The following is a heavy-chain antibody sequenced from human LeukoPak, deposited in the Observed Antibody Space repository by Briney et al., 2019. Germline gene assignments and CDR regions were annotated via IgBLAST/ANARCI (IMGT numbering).Heavy chain of an antibody. Sequence: PSGTLSLTCTVSGGSISSGGYYWSWIRQHPGKGLEWIGYIYYSGSTYYNPSLKSRVTISVDTSKNQFSLKLSSVTAADTAVYYCARDSSITMVRGVIMGAFDIWGQGTMVTVSS. V-gene: IGHV4-31*03. D-gene: IGHD3-10*01. CDR2: IYYSGST. CDR1: GGSISSGGYY. J-gene: IGHJ3*02. CDR3: ARDSSITMVRGVIMGAFDI.